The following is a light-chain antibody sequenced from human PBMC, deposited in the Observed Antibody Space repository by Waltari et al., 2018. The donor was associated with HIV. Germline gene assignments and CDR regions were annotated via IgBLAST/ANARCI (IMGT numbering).Light chain of an antibody. CDR3: AAWDVSLCGLWV. CDR2: HNH. V-gene: IGLV1-44*01. Sequence: QSVMTQPPSASATPGQTVTISCSGSSSNIGTNTVNWYQQLPGTAPKLLIYHNHQRPSGVPDRFSGSKSGTSASLAISGLQSEDEAAYYCAAWDVSLCGLWVFGGGTKLTVL. J-gene: IGLJ3*02. CDR1: SSNIGTNT.